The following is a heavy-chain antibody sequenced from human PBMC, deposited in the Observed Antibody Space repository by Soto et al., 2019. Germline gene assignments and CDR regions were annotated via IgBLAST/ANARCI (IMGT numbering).Heavy chain of an antibody. D-gene: IGHD2-2*01. CDR2: INHSGST. CDR1: GGSFSGYY. J-gene: IGHJ5*02. CDR3: ARRPAPYEGSSISCPNWFDL. Sequence: PSATLSLTCSVYGGSFSGYYWSWIRQPPGKGLEWIGEINHSGSTNYNPSLKSRVTISVDTSKNQFSLKLSSVTAADTAVYYCARRPAPYEGSSISCPNWFDLCGQGTLVTVSS. V-gene: IGHV4-34*01.